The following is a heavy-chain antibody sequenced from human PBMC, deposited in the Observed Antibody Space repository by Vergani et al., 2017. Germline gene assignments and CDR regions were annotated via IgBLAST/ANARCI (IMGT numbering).Heavy chain of an antibody. CDR1: GGSINSHNYY. CDR2: NHTSGST. D-gene: IGHD2-15*01. V-gene: IGHV4-61*02. J-gene: IGHJ4*02. CDR3: ARGSCLGGSCYKPRFDY. Sequence: QVQLQESGPGLVKPSQTLSLTCTVSGGSINSHNYYWGWIRQPAGKGLEWIGRNHTSGSTNYNPSLKSRVTMSEDKSKNQFSLNLTSVPAAETAVYFCARGSCLGGSCYKPRFDYWGQGILVTVSS.